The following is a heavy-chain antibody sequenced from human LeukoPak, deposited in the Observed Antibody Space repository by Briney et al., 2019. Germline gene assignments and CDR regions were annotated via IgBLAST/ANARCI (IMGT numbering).Heavy chain of an antibody. Sequence: PSETLSLTYAVYGGSFSGYYWSWIRQPPGKGLEWIGEIDHSGSTNYNPSLKSRVTISVDTSKNQFSLKLSSVTAADTAVYYCARRTSMVRGVAAEDWFDPWGQGTLVTVSS. D-gene: IGHD3-10*01. V-gene: IGHV4-34*01. J-gene: IGHJ5*02. CDR1: GGSFSGYY. CDR2: IDHSGST. CDR3: ARRTSMVRGVAAEDWFDP.